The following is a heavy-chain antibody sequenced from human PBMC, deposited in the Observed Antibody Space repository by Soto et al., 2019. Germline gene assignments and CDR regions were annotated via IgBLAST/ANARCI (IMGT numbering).Heavy chain of an antibody. CDR3: ARDKYSYGYIGY. Sequence: SVKVSCKASGGTFSSYAISWVRQAPGQGLEWMGGIIPILGTANYAQKFQGRVTITADESTSTAYMELSSLRSEDTAVYYCARDKYSYGYIGYWGQGTLVTVSS. CDR1: GGTFSSYA. CDR2: IIPILGTA. J-gene: IGHJ4*02. V-gene: IGHV1-69*13. D-gene: IGHD5-18*01.